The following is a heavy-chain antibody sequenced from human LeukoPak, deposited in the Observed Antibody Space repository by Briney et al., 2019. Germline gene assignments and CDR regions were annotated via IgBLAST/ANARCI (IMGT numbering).Heavy chain of an antibody. D-gene: IGHD5-18*01. V-gene: IGHV4-59*08. Sequence: PSETLSLTCTVSGGSISSYYWSWNRQPPGKGLEWIGYIHYSGSTNYNPSLKSRVNISIDTSKNQFSLKLSSVSAADTAVYYCARRGTQLSSWFDPWGQGTLVTVAS. CDR2: IHYSGST. CDR3: ARRGTQLSSWFDP. J-gene: IGHJ5*02. CDR1: GGSISSYY.